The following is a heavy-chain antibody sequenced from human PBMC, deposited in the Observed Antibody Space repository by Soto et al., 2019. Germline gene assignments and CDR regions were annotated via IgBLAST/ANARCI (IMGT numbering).Heavy chain of an antibody. J-gene: IGHJ4*02. V-gene: IGHV4-38-2*02. CDR1: GYSISSGYY. D-gene: IGHD2-15*01. Sequence: SETLSLTCAVSGYSISSGYYWGWIRQPPGKGLEWIGSIYYSGSTYYNPSLKSRVTISVDTSKNQFSLKLSSVTAADTAVYYCARDVYCSGGSCLGYIYYFDYWGQGTLVTVSS. CDR3: ARDVYCSGGSCLGYIYYFDY. CDR2: IYYSGST.